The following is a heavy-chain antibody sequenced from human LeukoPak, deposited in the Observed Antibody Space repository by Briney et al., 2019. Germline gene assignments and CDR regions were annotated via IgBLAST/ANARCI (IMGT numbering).Heavy chain of an antibody. D-gene: IGHD3-9*01. Sequence: PGGSLRLSCAASGFTFSSYAMNWVRQAPGKGLEWVSAISGSGGNTYYADSVKGRFTISRDNSKNTLYLQMNSLRAEDTAVYYRAKDREGSPYDILTGYFDYWGQGTLVTVSS. CDR3: AKDREGSPYDILTGYFDY. V-gene: IGHV3-23*01. CDR1: GFTFSSYA. CDR2: ISGSGGNT. J-gene: IGHJ4*02.